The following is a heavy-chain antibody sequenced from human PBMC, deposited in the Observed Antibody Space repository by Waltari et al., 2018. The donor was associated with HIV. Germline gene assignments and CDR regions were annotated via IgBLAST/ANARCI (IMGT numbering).Heavy chain of an antibody. J-gene: IGHJ3*02. V-gene: IGHV1-2*02. Sequence: QVQLVQSGAEVKKPGASVKVHCKASGYTFTGYYIDWVRKAPGQGLEWMGWINPNSGGTNDAQKFQGRVTMTRDTSISTAYMELSRLRSDDTAVYYCARGPSIAGTGAFDIWGQGTMVTVSS. CDR2: INPNSGGT. CDR3: ARGPSIAGTGAFDI. D-gene: IGHD6-6*01. CDR1: GYTFTGYY.